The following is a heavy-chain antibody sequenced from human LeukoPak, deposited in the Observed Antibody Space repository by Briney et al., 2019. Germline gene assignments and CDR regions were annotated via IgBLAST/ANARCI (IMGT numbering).Heavy chain of an antibody. D-gene: IGHD3-22*01. J-gene: IGHJ4*02. CDR3: AKKGYYDGSGYYMYYFDH. CDR2: SWFAGDTK. CDR1: GFTFTSYG. Sequence: GTSLRLSCVASGFTFTSYGMHWVRQAPGKGLEWVAVSWFAGDTKYYADSVKGRFTISRDNSKNTLYLQMNSLRAEDTAVYYCAKKGYYDGSGYYMYYFDHWGQGTLVTVSS. V-gene: IGHV3-33*06.